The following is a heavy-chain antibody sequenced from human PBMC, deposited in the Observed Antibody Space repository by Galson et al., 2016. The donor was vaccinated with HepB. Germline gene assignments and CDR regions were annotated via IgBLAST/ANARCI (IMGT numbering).Heavy chain of an antibody. CDR1: GFTFSNYG. V-gene: IGHV3-74*01. CDR3: AKDLGAPYFHGLDV. D-gene: IGHD3-16*01. CDR2: INSDGSTT. Sequence: SLRLSCAASGFTFSNYGMHWVRQAPGKGLVWVSRINSDGSTTHYADSVKGRFTISRDHAKNTLYLQMNNLRAEDTAVYYCAKDLGAPYFHGLDVWGQGTTVTVSS. J-gene: IGHJ6*02.